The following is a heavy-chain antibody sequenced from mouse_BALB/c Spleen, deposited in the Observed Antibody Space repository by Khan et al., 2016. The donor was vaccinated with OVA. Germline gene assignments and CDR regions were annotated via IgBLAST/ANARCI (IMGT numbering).Heavy chain of an antibody. Sequence: EVQGVESGGDLVKPGGSLKLSCAASGFTFSSYSMSWVRQTPDKRLEWVATISSGGDYTYYPDSVKGRFTISRDKAKNTLYLQMSSLKSEDTAMCYCASHLTGSFAYWGQGTLVTVSA. D-gene: IGHD4-1*01. J-gene: IGHJ3*01. CDR2: ISSGGDYT. V-gene: IGHV5-6*01. CDR3: ASHLTGSFAY. CDR1: GFTFSSYS.